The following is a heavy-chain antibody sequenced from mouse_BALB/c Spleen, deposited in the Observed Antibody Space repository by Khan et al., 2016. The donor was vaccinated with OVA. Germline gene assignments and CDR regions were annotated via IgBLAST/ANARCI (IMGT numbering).Heavy chain of an antibody. CDR3: AREGLGGVAVDY. Sequence: QVQLQQSGPELVKPGALVKISCKASGYTFTSYDINWVKQRPGQGLEWIGWSYPGAGSTEYNEKFKDKATLTADKSSSTAYMQLSSLTSENSAVYFCAREGLGGVAVDYWGQGTSVTVSA. V-gene: IGHV1S56*01. D-gene: IGHD2-4*01. CDR1: GYTFTSYD. CDR2: SYPGAGST. J-gene: IGHJ4*01.